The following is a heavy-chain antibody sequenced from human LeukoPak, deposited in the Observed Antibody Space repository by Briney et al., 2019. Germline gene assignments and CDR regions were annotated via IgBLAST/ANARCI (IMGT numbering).Heavy chain of an antibody. CDR2: IGSDGTTI. CDR3: AKDRSYYYYYYMDV. Sequence: GGSLRLSCAASGFTFSNYWMHWVRQAPGKGLVWVSRIGSDGTTINYADSVKGRFTISRDNAKNTLYLQMNSLRAEDTAVYYCAKDRSYYYYYYMDVWGKGTTVTVSS. V-gene: IGHV3-74*01. J-gene: IGHJ6*03. CDR1: GFTFSNYW.